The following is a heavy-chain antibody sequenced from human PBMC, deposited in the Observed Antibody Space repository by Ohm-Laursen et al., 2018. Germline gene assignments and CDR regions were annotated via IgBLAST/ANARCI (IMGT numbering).Heavy chain of an antibody. J-gene: IGHJ4*02. Sequence: SETLSLTCTVSGGSISSYYWSWIRQPAGKGLEWIGRIYTSGSTNYNPSLKSRVTMSVDTSKNQFSLKLSSVTAADTVVYYCARGTAYGDYVDYWGQGTLVTVSS. CDR1: GGSISSYY. D-gene: IGHD4-17*01. V-gene: IGHV4-4*07. CDR2: IYTSGST. CDR3: ARGTAYGDYVDY.